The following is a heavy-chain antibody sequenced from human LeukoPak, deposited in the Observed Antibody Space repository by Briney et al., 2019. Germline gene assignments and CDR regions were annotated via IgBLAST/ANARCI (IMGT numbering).Heavy chain of an antibody. V-gene: IGHV3-23*01. D-gene: IGHD1-26*01. CDR1: GFTFSTYS. CDR3: AKDLRPVGASPFDY. Sequence: GGSLRLSCAASGFTFSTYSMNWVRQAPGKGLEWVSAISGSGGSTYYADSVKGRFTISRDNSKNTLYLQMNSLRAEDTAVYYCAKDLRPVGASPFDYWGQGTLVTVSS. J-gene: IGHJ4*02. CDR2: ISGSGGST.